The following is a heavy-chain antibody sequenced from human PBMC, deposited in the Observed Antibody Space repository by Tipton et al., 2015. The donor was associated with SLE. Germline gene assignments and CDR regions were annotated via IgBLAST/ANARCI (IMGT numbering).Heavy chain of an antibody. Sequence: TLSLTCAVYGGSFSGYYWSWIRQPPGKGLEWIGEINHSGSTNYNPSLKSRVTISVDTSKNQFSLKLSSVTAADTAVYYCATQVGFTVTTYWYLDLWGRGTLVTVSS. CDR3: ATQVGFTVTTYWYLDL. J-gene: IGHJ2*01. CDR2: INHSGST. D-gene: IGHD4-17*01. CDR1: GGSFSGYY. V-gene: IGHV4-34*01.